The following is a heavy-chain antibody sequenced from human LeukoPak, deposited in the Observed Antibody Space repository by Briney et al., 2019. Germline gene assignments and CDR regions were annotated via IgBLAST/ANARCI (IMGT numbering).Heavy chain of an antibody. CDR3: ARVPGGRGYSYGSYYFDY. J-gene: IGHJ4*02. CDR2: ISYDGSNK. CDR1: GFTFSSYG. D-gene: IGHD5-18*01. V-gene: IGHV3-30*03. Sequence: PGGSLRLSCAASGFTFSSYGMHWVRQAPGMGLEWVAVISYDGSNKYYADSVKGRFTISRDNAKNSLYLQMNSLRAEDTAVYYCARVPGGRGYSYGSYYFDYWGQGTLVTVSS.